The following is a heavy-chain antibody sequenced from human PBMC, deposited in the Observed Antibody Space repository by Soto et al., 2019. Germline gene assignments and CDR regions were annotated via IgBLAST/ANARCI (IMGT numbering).Heavy chain of an antibody. V-gene: IGHV3-23*01. Sequence: GGSLRLSCAASGFTFSSYAMSWVRQAPGKGLEWVSAISGSGGSTYYADSVKGRFTISRDNSKNTLYLQMNSLRAEDTAVYYCAKDREKSLKYSGYDWSPDYWGQGTLVTVSS. J-gene: IGHJ4*02. D-gene: IGHD5-12*01. CDR1: GFTFSSYA. CDR3: AKDREKSLKYSGYDWSPDY. CDR2: ISGSGGST.